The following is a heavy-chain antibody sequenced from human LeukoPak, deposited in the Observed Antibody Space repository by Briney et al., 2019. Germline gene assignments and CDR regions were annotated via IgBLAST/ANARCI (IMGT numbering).Heavy chain of an antibody. CDR1: GFTFSSYS. CDR3: ARDSGWLRYHD. J-gene: IGHJ4*02. D-gene: IGHD5-12*01. Sequence: GGSLRLSCAASGFTFSSYSMNWVRQAPGKGLEWVSYISSSSSTIYYADSVKGRFTISRDNAKNSLYLQMNSLRAEDTALYYCARDSGWLRYHDWGQGALVTVSS. V-gene: IGHV3-48*01. CDR2: ISSSSSTI.